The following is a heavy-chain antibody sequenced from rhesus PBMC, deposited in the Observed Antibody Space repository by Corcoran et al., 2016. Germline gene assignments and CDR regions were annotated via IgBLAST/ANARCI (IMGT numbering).Heavy chain of an antibody. CDR2: IYWDDDK. D-gene: IGHD6-25*01. J-gene: IGHJ4*01. Sequence: QVTLKESGPALVKPTQTLTLTCTFSGFSISTSGMGVGWIRQPPGKALEWLALIYWDDDKYYTTSLKSRLTISKDTSKNQVVLTMTNMDPVDTATYYCARPRSGSFDYWGQGVLVTVSS. CDR1: GFSISTSGMG. V-gene: IGHV2-174*01. CDR3: ARPRSGSFDY.